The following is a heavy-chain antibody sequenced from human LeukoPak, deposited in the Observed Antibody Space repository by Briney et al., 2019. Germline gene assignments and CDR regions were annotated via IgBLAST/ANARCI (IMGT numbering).Heavy chain of an antibody. V-gene: IGHV3-30*04. D-gene: IGHD6-19*01. J-gene: IGHJ4*02. CDR2: ISYDGSNK. Sequence: GSLRLSCAASGFTFSSYAMHWVRQAPGKGLEWVAVISYDGSNKYYADSVKGRFTISRDNSKNTLYLQMNSLRAEDTAVYYCARGGVAGVLGYWGQGTLVTVSS. CDR1: GFTFSSYA. CDR3: ARGGVAGVLGY.